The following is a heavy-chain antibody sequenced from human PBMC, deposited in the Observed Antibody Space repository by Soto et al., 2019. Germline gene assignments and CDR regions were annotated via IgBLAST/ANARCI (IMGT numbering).Heavy chain of an antibody. V-gene: IGHV3-21*01. Sequence: EVQLVESGGGLVKPGGSLRLSCAASGFTFRSYSMTWVRQAPGKGLEWVSSISSGSSHTYYADSMKGRFTISRDNAKSSLYLQMNSLRAEDTAVYYCARDGVATSDYWGQGTLVTVSS. CDR2: ISSGSSHT. D-gene: IGHD2-15*01. J-gene: IGHJ4*02. CDR1: GFTFRSYS. CDR3: ARDGVATSDY.